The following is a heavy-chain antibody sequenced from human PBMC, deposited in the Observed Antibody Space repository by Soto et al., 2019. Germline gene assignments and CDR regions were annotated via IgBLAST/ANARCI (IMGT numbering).Heavy chain of an antibody. CDR2: IYSGDST. CDR3: ARDKGLGYCSGGSCYSVYMEV. D-gene: IGHD2-15*01. CDR1: GFSVSTNY. Sequence: PGGSLRLSCAASGFSVSTNYMSWVRRAPGKGLEWASVIYSGDSTYYADSVKGRFTISRHNSENTLSLQMNSLRAEDTAVYYCARDKGLGYCSGGSCYSVYMEVWGKGTSVTVSS. J-gene: IGHJ6*03. V-gene: IGHV3-53*04.